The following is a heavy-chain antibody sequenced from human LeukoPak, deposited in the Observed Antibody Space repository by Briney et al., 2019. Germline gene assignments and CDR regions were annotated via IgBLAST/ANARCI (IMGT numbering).Heavy chain of an antibody. CDR3: ESVGDPTYYYYYGMDV. V-gene: IGHV3-7*01. CDR1: GFTFSSYW. CDR2: INQGGSEK. Sequence: GGSLRLSCAASGFTFSSYWMSWVRQAPGKGLEWVANINQGGSEKYYVDSVKGRFTISRDNAKNSLYLQMNSLRAEDTAVYYCESVGDPTYYYYYGMDVWGKGTTVTVSS. D-gene: IGHD3-16*01. J-gene: IGHJ6*04.